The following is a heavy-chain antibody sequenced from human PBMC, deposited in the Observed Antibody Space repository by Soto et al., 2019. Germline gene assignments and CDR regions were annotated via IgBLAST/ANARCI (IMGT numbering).Heavy chain of an antibody. CDR3: AREYCSGGSCYGPDY. J-gene: IGHJ4*02. Sequence: ASVKVSCKGSGYTFTTDGISWVRQAPGQGLEWMGWISTHNGNTKYTQRFQGRVTMTTDTSTSTAYMELGSLRSDDTAVYYCAREYCSGGSCYGPDYWGQGTLVTVSS. CDR1: GYTFTTDG. D-gene: IGHD2-15*01. CDR2: ISTHNGNT. V-gene: IGHV1-18*01.